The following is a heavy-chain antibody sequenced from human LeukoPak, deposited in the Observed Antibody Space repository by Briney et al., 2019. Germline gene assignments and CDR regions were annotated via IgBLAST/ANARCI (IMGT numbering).Heavy chain of an antibody. CDR3: ARGRIYGGNAFDY. CDR2: ISSSSSYI. Sequence: GGSLRLSCAASGFTFSSYEMNWVRQAPGKGLEWVSSISSSSSYIYYADSVKGRFTISRDNAKNSLYLQMNSLRAEDTAVYYCARGRIYGGNAFDYWGQGTLVTVSS. CDR1: GFTFSSYE. V-gene: IGHV3-21*01. J-gene: IGHJ4*02. D-gene: IGHD4-23*01.